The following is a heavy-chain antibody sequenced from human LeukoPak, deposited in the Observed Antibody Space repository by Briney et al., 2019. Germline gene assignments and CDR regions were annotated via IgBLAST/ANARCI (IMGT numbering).Heavy chain of an antibody. D-gene: IGHD3-10*02. Sequence: PGGSLRLSRAASGFTFSSHWMGWVRQAPGKGLEWVANIKEDGSAEHYVDSVRGRFTISRDNAKNSLYLQMTSLKAEDTAVYYCARDAGYYVHDLWGQGTLVTVSS. CDR2: IKEDGSAE. CDR3: ARDAGYYVHDL. J-gene: IGHJ5*02. CDR1: GFTFSSHW. V-gene: IGHV3-7*01.